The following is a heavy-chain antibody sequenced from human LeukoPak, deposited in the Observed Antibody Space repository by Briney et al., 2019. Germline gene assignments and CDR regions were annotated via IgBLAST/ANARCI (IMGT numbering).Heavy chain of an antibody. CDR3: AKSAYYYDSSGYYYFDY. D-gene: IGHD3-22*01. CDR2: ISGSGGST. J-gene: IGHJ4*02. CDR1: GFTFSSYA. Sequence: GGSLRLSCAASGFTFSSYAMSWVRQAPGKGLEWVSAISGSGGSTYYADSVKGRFTISRDNSKNTLYLQMNSLRAEDTAVYYCAKSAYYYDSSGYYYFDYWGRGTLVTVSS. V-gene: IGHV3-23*01.